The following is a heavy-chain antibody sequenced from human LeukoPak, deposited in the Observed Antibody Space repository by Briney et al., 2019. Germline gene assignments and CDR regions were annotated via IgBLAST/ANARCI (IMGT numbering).Heavy chain of an antibody. CDR3: ARDRYSSSWYAANFDY. J-gene: IGHJ4*02. Sequence: GASVKVSCKASGYTFTSYGISWVRQAPGQGLEWMGWISAYNGNTNYAQKLQGRVTMTTDTSTSTACMELRSLRSDDTAVYYCARDRYSSSWYAANFDYWGQGTLVTVSS. D-gene: IGHD6-13*01. V-gene: IGHV1-18*01. CDR1: GYTFTSYG. CDR2: ISAYNGNT.